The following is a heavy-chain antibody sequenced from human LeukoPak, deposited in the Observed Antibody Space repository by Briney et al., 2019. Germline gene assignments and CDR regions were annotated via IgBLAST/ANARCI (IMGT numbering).Heavy chain of an antibody. V-gene: IGHV1-46*01. J-gene: IGHJ4*02. Sequence: ASVKVSCKASGYTFTSYYMHWVRQAPGQGLEWMGIINPSGGSKSYAQKFQGRVTMTRDMSTSTVYMELSSLRSEDTAVYYCARGGRTGYFDYWGQGTLVTVSS. D-gene: IGHD1/OR15-1a*01. CDR1: GYTFTSYY. CDR2: INPSGGSK. CDR3: ARGGRTGYFDY.